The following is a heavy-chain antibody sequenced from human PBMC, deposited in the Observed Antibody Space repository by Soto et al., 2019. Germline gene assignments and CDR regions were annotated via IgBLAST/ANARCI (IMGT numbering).Heavy chain of an antibody. D-gene: IGHD3-10*01. J-gene: IGHJ6*02. CDR3: ARVPPARFGELSGDYYYGMDV. Sequence: QVQLVQSGAEVKKPGASVKVSCKASGYTFTGYYMHWVRQAPGQGLEWMGWINPNSGGTNYAQKFQGRVTMTRDTSMSTAYMEVSRLRSDDTAVYYCARVPPARFGELSGDYYYGMDVWGQGTTVTVSS. V-gene: IGHV1-2*02. CDR2: INPNSGGT. CDR1: GYTFTGYY.